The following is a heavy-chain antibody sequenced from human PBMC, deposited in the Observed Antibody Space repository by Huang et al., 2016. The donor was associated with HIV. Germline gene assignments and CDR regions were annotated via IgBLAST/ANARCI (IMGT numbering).Heavy chain of an antibody. J-gene: IGHJ3*02. CDR2: IYYNVDT. CDR1: GGSISSGGYT. Sequence: QVQLHESGPGLVKPSQTLSLTCTVSGGSISSGGYTYNWIRPPPGKGLEWIGYIYYNVDTYYNPSLKSLVSISVDTSKNQFSLKLSSMTAADTAVYYRAREGFYDLWSAFRRAVDAFDTWGQGTKVTVSS. CDR3: AREGFYDLWSAFRRAVDAFDT. D-gene: IGHD3-3*01. V-gene: IGHV4-30-4*08.